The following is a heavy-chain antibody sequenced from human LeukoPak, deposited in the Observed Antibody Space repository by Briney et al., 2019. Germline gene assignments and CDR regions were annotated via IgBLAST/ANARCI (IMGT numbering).Heavy chain of an antibody. Sequence: SVKVSCKASGGSFSSYAISWVRQAPGQGLEWMGGIIPIFGTANYAQKFQDRVTITTDESTSTAYMELSSLRFEDTAVYYCARGGTIVVVPAAAASYYMDVWGKGTTVTVSS. J-gene: IGHJ6*03. CDR2: IIPIFGTA. CDR1: GGSFSSYA. V-gene: IGHV1-69*05. D-gene: IGHD2-2*01. CDR3: ARGGTIVVVPAAAASYYMDV.